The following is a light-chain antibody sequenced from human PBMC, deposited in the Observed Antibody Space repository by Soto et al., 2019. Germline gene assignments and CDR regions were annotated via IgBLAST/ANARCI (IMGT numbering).Light chain of an antibody. CDR2: DVS. CDR1: SSDVGGYNY. J-gene: IGLJ1*01. CDR3: NSYTTSSTYV. Sequence: QSVLTQPASVSGSPGQPITISCTGTSSDVGGYNYVSWYQQHPGKAPNVMIYDVSNRPSGVSNRFSGSKSGNTASLTSSGLQAEDEADYYCNSYTTSSTYVFGTGTKLTVL. V-gene: IGLV2-14*01.